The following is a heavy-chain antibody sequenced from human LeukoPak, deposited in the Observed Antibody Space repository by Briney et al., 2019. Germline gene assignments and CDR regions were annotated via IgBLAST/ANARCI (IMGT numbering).Heavy chain of an antibody. J-gene: IGHJ6*03. Sequence: SETLSLTCTVSGYSISSGYYWGWIRQPPGKGLEWIGSIYHSGSTYYNPSLKSRVTISVDTSKNQFSLKLSSVTAADTAVYYCARVLENYYYMDVWGKGTTVTVSS. CDR3: ARVLENYYYMDV. D-gene: IGHD3-16*01. V-gene: IGHV4-38-2*02. CDR1: GYSISSGYY. CDR2: IYHSGST.